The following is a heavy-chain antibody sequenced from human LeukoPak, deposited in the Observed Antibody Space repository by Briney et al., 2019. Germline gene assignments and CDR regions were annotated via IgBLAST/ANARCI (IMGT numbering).Heavy chain of an antibody. CDR1: GFTFSSYS. J-gene: IGHJ5*02. V-gene: IGHV3-21*01. CDR3: ARHIKFAEWLARLDWFDP. CDR2: ISSSGSYI. Sequence: GGSLRLSCEASGFTFSSYSMNWVRQAPGKGLEWVSSISSSGSYISYADSVQGRFTISRDNARNSLYLQMNSLRAEDTAVYYCARHIKFAEWLARLDWFDPWGQGTLVTVSS. D-gene: IGHD6-19*01.